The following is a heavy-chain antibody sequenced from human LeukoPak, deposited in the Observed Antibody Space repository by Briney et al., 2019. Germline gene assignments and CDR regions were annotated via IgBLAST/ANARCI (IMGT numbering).Heavy chain of an antibody. D-gene: IGHD4-17*01. CDR1: GFTFSSHW. J-gene: IGHJ4*02. CDR2: INSDGSTT. Sequence: PGGSLRLSCAASGFTFSSHWMHCVRQAPGKGLVWVSRINSDGSTTSYADSVKGRFIVSRDNAQNSLFLQMNSLRAEDTSVYSCARGPDYGDRLDFFDYWGQGSLVTVSS. V-gene: IGHV3-74*01. CDR3: ARGPDYGDRLDFFDY.